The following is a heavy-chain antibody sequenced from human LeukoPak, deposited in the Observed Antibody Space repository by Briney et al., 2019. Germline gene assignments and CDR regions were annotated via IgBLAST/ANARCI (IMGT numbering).Heavy chain of an antibody. J-gene: IGHJ5*02. CDR1: GYTFTSYY. Sequence: GASVKVSCKASGYTFTSYYMHWVRQAPGQGLEWMGIINPNGGSTSYAQKFQGRVTMTRDTSTSTVYMELRSLRSEDTAVYYCARDPRYCSGGSCYKFRFDPWGQGTRVTVSS. CDR2: INPNGGST. V-gene: IGHV1-46*01. CDR3: ARDPRYCSGGSCYKFRFDP. D-gene: IGHD2-15*01.